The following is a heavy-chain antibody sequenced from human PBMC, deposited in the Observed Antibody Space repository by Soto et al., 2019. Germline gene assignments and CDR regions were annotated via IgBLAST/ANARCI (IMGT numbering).Heavy chain of an antibody. CDR1: GGSISSYY. CDR3: ARVEHSGSYYYYYGMDV. Sequence: ETLSLTCTVSGGSISSYYWSWIRQPPGKGLEWIGYIYYSGSTNYNPSLKSRVTISVDTSKNQFSLKLSSVTAADTAVYYCARVEHSGSYYYYYGMDVWGQGTTVTVSS. V-gene: IGHV4-59*01. D-gene: IGHD1-26*01. J-gene: IGHJ6*02. CDR2: IYYSGST.